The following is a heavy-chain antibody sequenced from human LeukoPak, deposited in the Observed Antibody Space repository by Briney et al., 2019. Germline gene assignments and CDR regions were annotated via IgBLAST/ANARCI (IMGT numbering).Heavy chain of an antibody. CDR1: GGSISSYH. Sequence: PSETLSLTCPVAGGSISSYHWGWIRQPPGKGLEWIGSIYYSGSTYYNPSLKSRVTISVDTSKNQFSLKLSSVTAADTAVYYCARQWVPVAGSDAFDIWGQGTMVTVSS. D-gene: IGHD6-19*01. V-gene: IGHV4-39*01. CDR3: ARQWVPVAGSDAFDI. J-gene: IGHJ3*02. CDR2: IYYSGST.